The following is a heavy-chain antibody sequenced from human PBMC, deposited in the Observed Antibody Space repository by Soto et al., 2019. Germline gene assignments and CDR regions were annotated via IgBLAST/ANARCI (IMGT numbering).Heavy chain of an antibody. D-gene: IGHD3-22*01. Sequence: ASVKVSCKASGYTFTGYYMHWVRQAPGQGLEWMGWINPNSGGTNYAQKFQGWVTMTRDTSISTAYMELSRLRSDDTAVYYCARGGLYYYDSSGYYRGGVWFDPWGQGTLVTVSS. CDR3: ARGGLYYYDSSGYYRGGVWFDP. CDR1: GYTFTGYY. V-gene: IGHV1-2*04. CDR2: INPNSGGT. J-gene: IGHJ5*02.